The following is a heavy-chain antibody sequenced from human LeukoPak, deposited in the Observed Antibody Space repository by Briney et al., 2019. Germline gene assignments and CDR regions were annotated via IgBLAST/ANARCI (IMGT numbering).Heavy chain of an antibody. CDR3: ARDPIHNWNDSGDY. D-gene: IGHD1-1*01. CDR1: GGSFSGYY. CDR2: INHSGST. Sequence: SETLSLTCAVYGGSFSGYYWSWIRQPPGKGLEWIGEINHSGSTNYNPSPKSRVTISVDTSKNQFSLKLSSVTAADTAVNYCARDPIHNWNDSGDYWGQGTLVTVSS. J-gene: IGHJ4*02. V-gene: IGHV4-34*01.